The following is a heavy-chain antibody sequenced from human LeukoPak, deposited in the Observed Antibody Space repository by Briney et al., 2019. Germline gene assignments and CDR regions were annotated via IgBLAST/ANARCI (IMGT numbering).Heavy chain of an antibody. D-gene: IGHD4-17*01. J-gene: IGHJ3*02. Sequence: GGSLRLSCAASGFTFSSYSMSWVRQAPGKGLEWVANIKQDGSEKYYVDSVKGRFTISRDNAKNSLYLQMNSLRAEDTAVYYCARAYNDYGDLDAFDIWGQGTMVTVSS. CDR1: GFTFSSYS. CDR3: ARAYNDYGDLDAFDI. V-gene: IGHV3-7*03. CDR2: IKQDGSEK.